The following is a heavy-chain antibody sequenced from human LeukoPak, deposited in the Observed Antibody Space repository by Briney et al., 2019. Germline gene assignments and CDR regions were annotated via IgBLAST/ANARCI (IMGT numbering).Heavy chain of an antibody. V-gene: IGHV4-4*02. CDR2: IYHSGST. J-gene: IGHJ4*02. Sequence: SETLSLTCAVSGGSISSSNWWNWVRQPPGKGLEWIGEIYHSGSTNYNPSLKTRLTISVDKSKNQFSLKLSSVTAADTAIYYCATLSLPGYLDYWGQGALVTVSS. CDR1: GGSISSSNW. CDR3: ATLSLPGYLDY. D-gene: IGHD2-8*02.